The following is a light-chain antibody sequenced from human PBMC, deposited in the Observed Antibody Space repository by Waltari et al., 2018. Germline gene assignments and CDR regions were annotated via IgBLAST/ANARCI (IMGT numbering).Light chain of an antibody. J-gene: IGLJ2*01. CDR1: ISDVGGYNY. CDR3: SSYTSSSVV. CDR2: DVS. V-gene: IGLV2-14*01. Sequence: QSALTQPASVSGSPGQSITISCTATISDVGGYNYVSSYQQHPGTAPKLMIYDVSNRPSGCTNRFSGSKSGNTSSLTISVLQAEDEADYYCSSYTSSSVVFGGGTKLTVL.